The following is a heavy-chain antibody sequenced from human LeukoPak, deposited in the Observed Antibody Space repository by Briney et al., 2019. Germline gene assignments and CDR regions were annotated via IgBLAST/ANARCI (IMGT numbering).Heavy chain of an antibody. CDR1: GGSFSGYY. CDR2: INHSGST. D-gene: IGHD5-18*01. J-gene: IGHJ4*02. CDR3: ARGRGAGRYSYGYVGY. V-gene: IGHV4-34*01. Sequence: SETLFLTCAVYGGSFSGYYWSWIRQPPGKGLEWIGEINHSGSTNYNPSLKSRVTISVDTSKNQFSLNLSSVTAADTAVYYCARGRGAGRYSYGYVGYWGQGTLVTVSS.